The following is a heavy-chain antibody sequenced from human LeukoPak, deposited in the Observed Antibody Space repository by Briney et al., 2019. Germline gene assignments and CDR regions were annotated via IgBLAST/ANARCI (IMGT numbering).Heavy chain of an antibody. Sequence: SQTLSLTCTVSGGSISSGGYHWSWIRQHPGKGLEWIGYIYYSGSTYYNPSLKSRVTISVDTSKNQFSLKLSSVTAADTAVYYCARDGRGSSFDYWGQGTLVTVSS. J-gene: IGHJ4*02. CDR3: ARDGRGSSFDY. CDR1: GGSISSGGYH. D-gene: IGHD3-10*01. V-gene: IGHV4-31*03. CDR2: IYYSGST.